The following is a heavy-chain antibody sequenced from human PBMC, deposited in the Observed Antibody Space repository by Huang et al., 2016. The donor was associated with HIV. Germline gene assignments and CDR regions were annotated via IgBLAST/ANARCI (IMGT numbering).Heavy chain of an antibody. CDR3: ARGGGGSTWQTPLVWFDP. CDR1: GYTFTSYT. Sequence: QVQLVQSGSELKKPGASVKLSCKASGYTFTSYTIHWVRQAPGQGLEWIGGVNTSNSKKAYAQGCTGRFVVSLYPSATTAFLQISSLRTDDTAVYYCARGGGGSTWQTPLVWFDPWGQGTLVTVSS. J-gene: IGHJ5*02. V-gene: IGHV7-4-1*02. D-gene: IGHD6-13*01. CDR2: VNTSNSKK.